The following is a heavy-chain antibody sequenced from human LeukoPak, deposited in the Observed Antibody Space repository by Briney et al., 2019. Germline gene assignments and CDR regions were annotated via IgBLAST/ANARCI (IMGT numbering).Heavy chain of an antibody. V-gene: IGHV3-9*01. D-gene: IGHD2-15*01. Sequence: PGGSLRLSCAASGFTFDDYAMHWVRQAPGKGLEWVSGISWNSGSIGYADSVKGRFTISRDNSKNTLYLQMNSLRAEDTAVYYCANVMVVASYFDYWGQGTLVTVSS. J-gene: IGHJ4*02. CDR1: GFTFDDYA. CDR3: ANVMVVASYFDY. CDR2: ISWNSGSI.